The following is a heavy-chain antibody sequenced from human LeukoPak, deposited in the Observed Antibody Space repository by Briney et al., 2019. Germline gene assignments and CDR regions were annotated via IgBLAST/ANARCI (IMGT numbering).Heavy chain of an antibody. CDR1: GGSFSGYY. V-gene: IGHV4-34*01. Sequence: PSETLSLTCAVYGGSFSGYYWGWIRQPPGKGLEWIGNIYHSENTYYNPSLKSRVTISVDTSKNQFSLKLSSVTAAETAVYYCARFDYAGPRGNYFDYWGQGTLVTVSS. J-gene: IGHJ4*02. D-gene: IGHD4-23*01. CDR3: ARFDYAGPRGNYFDY. CDR2: IYHSENT.